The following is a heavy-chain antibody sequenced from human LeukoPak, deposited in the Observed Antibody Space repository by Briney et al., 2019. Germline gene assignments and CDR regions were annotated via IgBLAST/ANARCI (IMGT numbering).Heavy chain of an antibody. V-gene: IGHV4-39*07. J-gene: IGHJ4*02. CDR1: GGSISSSSYY. Sequence: SETLSLTCTVSGGSISSSSYYWGWIRQPPGKGLEWIGSIYYSGSTYYNPSLKSRVTISVDTSKNQFSLKLSSVTAADTAVYYCAQPGGAVPGDWGQGTLVTVSS. D-gene: IGHD1-26*01. CDR2: IYYSGST. CDR3: AQPGGAVPGD.